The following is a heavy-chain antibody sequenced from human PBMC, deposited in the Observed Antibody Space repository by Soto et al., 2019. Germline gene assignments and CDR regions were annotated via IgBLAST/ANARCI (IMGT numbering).Heavy chain of an antibody. Sequence: ASVKVSCKASGYTFTGYYMHWVRQAPGQGLEWMGWINPNSGGTNYAQKFQGWVTMTRDTSISTAYMELSRLRSDDTAVYYCARAPSPNDIVVVVAANSAFDIWGQRTMVTVSS. D-gene: IGHD2-15*01. J-gene: IGHJ3*02. CDR3: ARAPSPNDIVVVVAANSAFDI. CDR1: GYTFTGYY. V-gene: IGHV1-2*04. CDR2: INPNSGGT.